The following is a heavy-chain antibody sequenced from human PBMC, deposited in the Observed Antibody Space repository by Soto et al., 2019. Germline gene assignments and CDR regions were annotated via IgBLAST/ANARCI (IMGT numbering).Heavy chain of an antibody. CDR1: GFTFSDYY. D-gene: IGHD6-6*01. CDR3: ARDRSGAARTYYYYDYMDV. J-gene: IGHJ6*03. Sequence: QVQLVESGGGLVKPGGSLRLSCAASGFTFSDYYMSWIRQAPGKGLEWVSYISSSGSTIYYADAVKGRFTISRDNAKNSLYQQMNSLRAEDTAVYYCARDRSGAARTYYYYDYMDVWGKGTTVTVSS. V-gene: IGHV3-11*01. CDR2: ISSSGSTI.